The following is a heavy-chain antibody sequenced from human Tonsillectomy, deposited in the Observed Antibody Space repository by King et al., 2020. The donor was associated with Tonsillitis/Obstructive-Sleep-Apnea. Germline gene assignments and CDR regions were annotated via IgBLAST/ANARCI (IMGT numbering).Heavy chain of an antibody. D-gene: IGHD6-19*01. CDR1: GDSFTNYW. CDR2: IYPGDSNT. V-gene: IGHV5-51*03. CDR3: ARRRGDSAGAGSTYYFDD. J-gene: IGHJ4*02. Sequence: VHLVQSGAEVRKPGESLKISCQASGDSFTNYWIAWVRQKPGKGLEWMGIIYPGDSNTRYSPSFQGQVTFSVDKSITTAYLQWSSLKASDAAMYYCARRRGDSAGAGSTYYFDDWGQGTLVTVSP.